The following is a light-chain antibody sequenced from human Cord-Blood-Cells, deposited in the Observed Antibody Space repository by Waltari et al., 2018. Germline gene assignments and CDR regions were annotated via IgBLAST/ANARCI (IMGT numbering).Light chain of an antibody. CDR2: RNN. CDR1: SSNIGSNY. Sequence: QSVLTQPPSASGTPGQRVTISCSGSSSNIGSNYVYWYQQLPGTAPKLPIYRNNPRPSGVPDRFSGSKSGTSASLAISGRRSEDEADYYCAAWDDSLSGVVFGGGTKLTVL. CDR3: AAWDDSLSGVV. J-gene: IGLJ2*01. V-gene: IGLV1-47*01.